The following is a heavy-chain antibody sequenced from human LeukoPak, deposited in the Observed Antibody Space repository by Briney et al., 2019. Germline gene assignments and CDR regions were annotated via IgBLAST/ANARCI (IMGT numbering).Heavy chain of an antibody. J-gene: IGHJ6*03. V-gene: IGHV4-4*07. CDR2: IYISGSGST. Sequence: PSETLSLTCTVSGGSISGYYWSWIRQPAGKGLEWIGRIYISGSGSTNYNPSLKSRVTMSVDTSKNQFSLKLSSVTAADTAVYYCARDKRVAVAGTYIYYYYMDVWGNGTTVTISS. CDR3: ARDKRVAVAGTYIYYYYMDV. CDR1: GGSISGYY. D-gene: IGHD6-19*01.